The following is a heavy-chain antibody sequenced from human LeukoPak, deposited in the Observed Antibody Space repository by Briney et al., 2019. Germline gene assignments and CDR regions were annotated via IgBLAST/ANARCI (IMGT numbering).Heavy chain of an antibody. CDR1: GFTFSTYA. CDR3: ARGGPGYSSAWTNYGLAV. Sequence: GGSLRLSCAASGFTFSTYAMLWVRQAPGNGLAWVAIISYDGSNEYYADSVKGRFTISRDTSKSTLYLQMNSLRAEDTAVYYCARGGPGYSSAWTNYGLAVWGQGTTVTVSS. J-gene: IGHJ6*02. V-gene: IGHV3-30-3*01. CDR2: ISYDGSNE. D-gene: IGHD6-19*01.